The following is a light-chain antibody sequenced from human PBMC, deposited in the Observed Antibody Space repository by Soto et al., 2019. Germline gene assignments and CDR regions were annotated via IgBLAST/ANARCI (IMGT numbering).Light chain of an antibody. CDR3: GSYTGSITYV. J-gene: IGLJ1*01. CDR2: EVT. V-gene: IGLV2-14*01. CDR1: TSDVGGYNY. Sequence: QSALTQPASVSGSLGQSITISCTGTTSDVGGYNYVSWYQQHPGKAPILMIYEVTNRPSGVSNRFSGSKSGNTASLTISGLQVEDGAEYYCGSYTGSITYVFGTGTKVTVL.